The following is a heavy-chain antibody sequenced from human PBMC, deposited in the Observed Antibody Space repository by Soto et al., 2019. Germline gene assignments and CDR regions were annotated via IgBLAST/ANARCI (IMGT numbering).Heavy chain of an antibody. CDR1: GFTFRNFV. D-gene: IGHD2-21*01. CDR2: IRGTGGET. J-gene: IGHJ4*02. Sequence: EVQLLESGGGIVQPGGSLRVSCVASGFTFRNFVMSWVRQAPGKGLEWVSAIRGTGGETFYADSVKGRFTIYRDNSKNTLYLQMNSLRDEHTALYFCAQDRGWGVVSPSHDYWGQGTLVTVSS. V-gene: IGHV3-23*01. CDR3: AQDRGWGVVSPSHDY.